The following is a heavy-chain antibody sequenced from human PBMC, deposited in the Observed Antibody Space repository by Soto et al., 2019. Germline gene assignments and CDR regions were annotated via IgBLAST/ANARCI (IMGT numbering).Heavy chain of an antibody. J-gene: IGHJ3*01. CDR3: VRGDPGACSSTSCSDAFDL. Sequence: QVQLQESGPGLVKPSQTLSLTCTVSGGSISSGDYYWNWIRQPPGKGLEWIGSIYYSGSTYYSPSLKERTTISVGPSKNPVPLKPGSVTAADTAVYYCVRGDPGACSSTSCSDAFDLWGRGTMVAVSS. CDR2: IYYSGST. V-gene: IGHV4-30-4*01. CDR1: GGSISSGDYY. D-gene: IGHD2-2*01.